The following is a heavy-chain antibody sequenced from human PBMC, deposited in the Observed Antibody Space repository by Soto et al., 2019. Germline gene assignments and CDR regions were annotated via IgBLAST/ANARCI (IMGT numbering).Heavy chain of an antibody. J-gene: IGHJ6*02. D-gene: IGHD4-4*01. Sequence: GGSLRLSCAASGFTFSNAWMNWVRQAPGKGLEWVGRIKSKTDGGTTDYAAPVKGRFTISRDDSKNTLYLQMNSLKTEDTAVYYCTTQYSNYVYYYYGMDVWGQGTTVTVSS. V-gene: IGHV3-15*07. CDR3: TTQYSNYVYYYYGMDV. CDR2: IKSKTDGGTT. CDR1: GFTFSNAW.